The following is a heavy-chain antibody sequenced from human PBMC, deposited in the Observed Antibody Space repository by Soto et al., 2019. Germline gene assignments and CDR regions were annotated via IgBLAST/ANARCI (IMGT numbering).Heavy chain of an antibody. CDR2: IIPIFGTA. Sequence: QVQLVQSGAEVKKPGSSVKVSCKASGGTFSSYAISWVRQAPGQGLEWMGGIIPIFGTANYAQKFQGRVTITADESTSTAFMELSSLRSEDTAVYYCAGSAYDFWSGYFAFDYWGQGTLVTVSS. CDR1: GGTFSSYA. J-gene: IGHJ4*02. D-gene: IGHD3-3*01. CDR3: AGSAYDFWSGYFAFDY. V-gene: IGHV1-69*01.